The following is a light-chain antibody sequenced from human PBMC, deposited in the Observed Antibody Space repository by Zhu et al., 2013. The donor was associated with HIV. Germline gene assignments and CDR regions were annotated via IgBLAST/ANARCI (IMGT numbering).Light chain of an antibody. CDR3: LQYNLLPYT. CDR2: DAS. Sequence: DIQMTQSPSSLSASVGDRVTITCQASQDISNYLNWYQQKPGKAPKLLIYDASNLETGVPSRFSASGSGTDFILNISSLHSEDIGTYFCLQYNLLPYTFGQGTKLEIK. V-gene: IGKV1-33*01. CDR1: QDISNY. J-gene: IGKJ2*01.